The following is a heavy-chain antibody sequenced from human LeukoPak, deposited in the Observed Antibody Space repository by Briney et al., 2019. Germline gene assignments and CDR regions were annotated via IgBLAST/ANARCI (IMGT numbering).Heavy chain of an antibody. J-gene: IGHJ4*02. V-gene: IGHV5-51*01. CDR1: GYSFTSYW. D-gene: IGHD6-19*01. CDR3: AGLSSGFPFERLFDY. Sequence: GESLKISCKGSGYSFTSYWIGWVRQMPGKGLEWMGIIYPGDSDTRYSPSFQGQVTISADKSISTAYLQWSSLKASDTAMYYCAGLSSGFPFERLFDYWGQGTLVTVSS. CDR2: IYPGDSDT.